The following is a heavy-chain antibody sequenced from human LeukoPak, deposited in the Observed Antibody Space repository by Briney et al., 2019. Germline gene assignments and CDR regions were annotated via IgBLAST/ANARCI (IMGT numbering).Heavy chain of an antibody. Sequence: PGGSLRLSCAASGFSFTTYAMSWVRQAPGKGLEWVSVISGSIDIIYYADSVKGRFTISRDNSKNTLYLQMNSLRVEDTAVYYCAKFRLFGDYENYLQYWGQGTLVTVSS. V-gene: IGHV3-23*01. J-gene: IGHJ1*01. CDR2: ISGSIDII. CDR3: AKFRLFGDYENYLQY. CDR1: GFSFTTYA. D-gene: IGHD4-17*01.